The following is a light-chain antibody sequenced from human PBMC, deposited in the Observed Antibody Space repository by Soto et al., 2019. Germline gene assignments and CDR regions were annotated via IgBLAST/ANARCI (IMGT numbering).Light chain of an antibody. CDR1: QDIRTE. Sequence: AIQMTQSPSSLSASVGDRVTITCRASQDIRTELGWYQQKPGKAPRLLIYGTFSLQSGVPSRFSGSGSGTDFTLTISSLQPDDFATYLCLQDFKYPRTFGQGTKVEVK. V-gene: IGKV1-6*01. CDR3: LQDFKYPRT. J-gene: IGKJ1*01. CDR2: GTF.